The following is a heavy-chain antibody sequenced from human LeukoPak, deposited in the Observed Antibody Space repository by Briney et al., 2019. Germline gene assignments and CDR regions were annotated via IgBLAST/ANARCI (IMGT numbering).Heavy chain of an antibody. V-gene: IGHV3-30*03. CDR3: ARDRGLRGYSYGDFDY. Sequence: GGSLRLSCAASGFTFSSYGMHWVRQAPGKGLEWVAVISYDGSNKYYADSVKGRFTISRDNSKNTLYLQMNSLRAEDTAVYYCARDRGLRGYSYGDFDYWGQGTLVTVSS. D-gene: IGHD5-18*01. CDR1: GFTFSSYG. CDR2: ISYDGSNK. J-gene: IGHJ4*02.